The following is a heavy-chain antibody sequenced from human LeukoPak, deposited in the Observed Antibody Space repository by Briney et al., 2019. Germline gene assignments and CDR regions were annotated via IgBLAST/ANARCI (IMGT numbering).Heavy chain of an antibody. V-gene: IGHV3-30*04. CDR1: GFTFSSYA. Sequence: GGSLRLSCAASGFTFSSYAMSWVRQAPGKGLEWVAVISYAGSNEHYADSVKGRFTISRDNSKNTLFLQMNRLRAEDTAVYYCARGDFRWEMATTIAFDIWGQGTMVTVSS. D-gene: IGHD5-24*01. CDR3: ARGDFRWEMATTIAFDI. J-gene: IGHJ3*02. CDR2: ISYAGSNE.